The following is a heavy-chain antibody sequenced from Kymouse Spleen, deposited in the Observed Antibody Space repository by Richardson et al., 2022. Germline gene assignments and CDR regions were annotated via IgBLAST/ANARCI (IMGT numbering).Heavy chain of an antibody. J-gene: IGHJ4*02. Sequence: QVQLVESGGGVVQPGRSLRLSCAASGFTFSSYGMHWVRQAPGKGLEWVAVISYDGSNKYYADSVKGRFTISRDNSKNTLYLQMNSLRAEDTAVYYCAKEGIVGVSFDYWGQGTLVTVSS. CDR2: ISYDGSNK. CDR3: AKEGIVGVSFDY. V-gene: IGHV3-30*18. CDR1: GFTFSSYG. D-gene: IGHD1-26*01.